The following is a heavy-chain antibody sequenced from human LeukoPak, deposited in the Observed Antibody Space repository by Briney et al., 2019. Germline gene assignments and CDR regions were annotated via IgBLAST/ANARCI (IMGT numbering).Heavy chain of an antibody. CDR3: ATHPPKLCTGGSCSDY. Sequence: SETLSLTCTVSGGSISSYSWSWIRQPPGKGLEWIGYIYYSGSTNYNPSLKSRVTISIDASKNQFSLKLSSVTAADTAVYYCATHPPKLCTGGSCSDYWGQGTLVTVSS. J-gene: IGHJ4*02. D-gene: IGHD2-15*01. CDR1: GGSISSYS. CDR2: IYYSGST. V-gene: IGHV4-59*01.